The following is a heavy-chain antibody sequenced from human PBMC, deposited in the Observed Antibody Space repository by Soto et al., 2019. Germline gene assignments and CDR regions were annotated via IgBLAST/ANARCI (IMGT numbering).Heavy chain of an antibody. Sequence: GGSLRLSCAASGFTFDDYAMHWVRQAPGKGLEWVSGISWNSGSIGYADSVKGRFTISRDNAKNSLYLQMNSLRAADTALYYCAKDILGGMITFGGVIGTLDYWGQGTLVTVSS. CDR1: GFTFDDYA. V-gene: IGHV3-9*01. J-gene: IGHJ4*02. CDR2: ISWNSGSI. D-gene: IGHD3-16*02. CDR3: AKDILGGMITFGGVIGTLDY.